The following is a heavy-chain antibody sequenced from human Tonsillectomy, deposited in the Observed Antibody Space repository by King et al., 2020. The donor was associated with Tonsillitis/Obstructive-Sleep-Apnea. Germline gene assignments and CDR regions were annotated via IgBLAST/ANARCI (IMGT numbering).Heavy chain of an antibody. V-gene: IGHV3-48*03. CDR1: EFSLSSYE. Sequence: VQLVESGGGFVQPGGSLRLSCAASEFSLSSYEMNWVRQAPRKGLEWVSYISSSGSTIYYADSVKGRFTISRDNAKNSLSLQMNSLRAEDTAVYYCETLPLVGVIWYGVYFDYWGQGTLVTVSS. CDR2: ISSSGSTI. CDR3: ETLPLVGVIWYGVYFDY. J-gene: IGHJ4*02. D-gene: IGHD4-17*01.